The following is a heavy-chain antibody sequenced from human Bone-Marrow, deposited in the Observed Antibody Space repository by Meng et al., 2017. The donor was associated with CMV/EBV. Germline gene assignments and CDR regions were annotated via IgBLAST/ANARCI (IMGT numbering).Heavy chain of an antibody. Sequence: SETLSLTCSVSGGSISSSDYYWGWIRQPPGKGLEWIGSIYYSGNTYYNPSLKSRVTISVDTSKNQFSLKLSSVTAADTAVYYCARESYCSGGSCYSGVDYWGQGTRVTGSS. CDR2: IYYSGNT. V-gene: IGHV4-39*07. CDR3: ARESYCSGGSCYSGVDY. J-gene: IGHJ4*02. CDR1: GGSISSSDYY. D-gene: IGHD2-15*01.